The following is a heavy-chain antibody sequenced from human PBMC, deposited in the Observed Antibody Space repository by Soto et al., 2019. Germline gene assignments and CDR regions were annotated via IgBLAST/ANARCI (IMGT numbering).Heavy chain of an antibody. CDR2: INHSGST. V-gene: IGHV4-34*01. Sequence: SETLSLTCAVYGGSFSGYYWSWIRQPPGKGLEWIGEINHSGSTNYNPSLKSRVTISVDTSKNQFSLKLSSVSAADTAVYYCARAAYCSSTSCYSGRRITIIGVVTPNYMAVRGKGTTVTVSS. D-gene: IGHD2-2*01. CDR1: GGSFSGYY. CDR3: ARAAYCSSTSCYSGRRITIIGVVTPNYMAV. J-gene: IGHJ6*03.